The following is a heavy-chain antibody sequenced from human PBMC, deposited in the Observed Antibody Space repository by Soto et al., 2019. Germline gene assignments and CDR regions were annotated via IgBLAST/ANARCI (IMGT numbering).Heavy chain of an antibody. V-gene: IGHV1-24*01. CDR3: ATSYYYDSSGPRPLDY. Sequence: ASVKVSCKVSGYTLTELSMHWVRQAPGKGLEGRGGFDPEDGETIYAQKFQGRVTMTEDTSTDTAYMQLSSLRTEATAVYYCATSYYYDSSGPRPLDYWGQGTLVTVSS. D-gene: IGHD3-22*01. CDR1: GYTLTELS. J-gene: IGHJ4*02. CDR2: FDPEDGET.